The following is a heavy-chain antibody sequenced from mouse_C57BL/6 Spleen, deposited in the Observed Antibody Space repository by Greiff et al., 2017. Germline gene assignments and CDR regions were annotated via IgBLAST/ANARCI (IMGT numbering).Heavy chain of an antibody. CDR2: ISSGGSTI. D-gene: IGHD1-1*02. J-gene: IGHJ3*01. CDR1: GFTFSDYG. CDR3: AGGGFAY. V-gene: IGHV5-17*01. Sequence: EVQRVESGGGLVKPGGSLKLSCAASGFTFSDYGMPWVRQAPEKGLEWVAYISSGGSTIYYADTVKGRFTISRDNAKNTLFRHMTSLSSEAPALYYCAGGGFAYWGQGTLVTVSA.